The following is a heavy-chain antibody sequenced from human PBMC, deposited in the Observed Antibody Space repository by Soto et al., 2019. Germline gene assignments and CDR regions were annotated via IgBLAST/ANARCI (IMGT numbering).Heavy chain of an antibody. D-gene: IGHD6-19*01. J-gene: IGHJ4*02. CDR3: ALTRRSSLLEVAGPGFEY. CDR1: GFNFGVFG. Sequence: GGSLRLSCAASGFNFGVFGMHWVRQAPGKGLEWLSVLSYEGSEEYYADSVRGRFTISRDNSKNTLFLQMDSLRVDDTGVYYCALTRRSSLLEVAGPGFEYWGQGTLVTVSS. CDR2: LSYEGSEE. V-gene: IGHV3-30*03.